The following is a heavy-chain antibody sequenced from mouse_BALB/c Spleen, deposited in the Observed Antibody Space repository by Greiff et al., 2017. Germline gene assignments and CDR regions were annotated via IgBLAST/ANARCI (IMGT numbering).Heavy chain of an antibody. Sequence: GQLKESGAELVKPGASVKLSCTASGFNIKDTYMHWVKQRPEQGLEWIGRIDPANGNTKYDPKFQGKATITADTSSNTAYLQLSSLTSEDTAVYYCEGAWFAYWGQGTLVTVSA. CDR2: IDPANGNT. V-gene: IGHV14-3*02. J-gene: IGHJ3*01. CDR1: GFNIKDTY. CDR3: EGAWFAY.